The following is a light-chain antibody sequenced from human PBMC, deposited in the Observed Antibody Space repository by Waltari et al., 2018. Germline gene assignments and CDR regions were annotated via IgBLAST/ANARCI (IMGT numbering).Light chain of an antibody. J-gene: IGKJ5*01. V-gene: IGKV1-39*01. CDR2: AAS. Sequence: DIHMTQSPSSLPASVGYRVTITCRASPSISSYLNWYQQKPGKAPKLLIYAASSLQSGVPSRFSGSGSGTDFTLTISSLQPEDFATYYCQQSYSTPITFGQGTRLEIK. CDR3: QQSYSTPIT. CDR1: PSISSY.